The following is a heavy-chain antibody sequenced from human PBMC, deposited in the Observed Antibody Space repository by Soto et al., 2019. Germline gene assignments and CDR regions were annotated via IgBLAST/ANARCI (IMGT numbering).Heavy chain of an antibody. J-gene: IGHJ3*01. V-gene: IGHV3-23*01. CDR3: ARQGETGYTSVWKDDAFDV. D-gene: IGHD6-19*01. CDR2: VSDSGVAT. CDR1: GFIFSNYA. Sequence: EVQLLESGGGLIQPGGSLRLSCAASGFIFSNYAMNWVRQAPGKGLEWVSSVSDSGVATHFADSVKGRFSISRDNSKNTQSLQMNSLRAEDTAVYYCARQGETGYTSVWKDDAFDVWGQGTVVTVSA.